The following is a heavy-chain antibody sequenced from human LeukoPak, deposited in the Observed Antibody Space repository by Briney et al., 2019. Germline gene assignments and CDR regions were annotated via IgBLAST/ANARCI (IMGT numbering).Heavy chain of an antibody. CDR2: IYYSGST. D-gene: IGHD2-2*01. Sequence: SETLSLTCTVSGGSISSYYWSWIRQPPGKGLEWIGYIYYSGSTNYNPSLKSRVTISVDTSKNQFSLKLSSVTAADTAVYYRATSLVPAAIGDAFDIWGQGTMVTVSS. CDR1: GGSISSYY. CDR3: ATSLVPAAIGDAFDI. J-gene: IGHJ3*02. V-gene: IGHV4-59*08.